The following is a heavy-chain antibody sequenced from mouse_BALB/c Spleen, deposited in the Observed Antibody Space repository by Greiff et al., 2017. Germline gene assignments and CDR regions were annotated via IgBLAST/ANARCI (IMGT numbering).Heavy chain of an antibody. CDR3: ASPYYGNSWFAY. D-gene: IGHD2-1*01. Sequence: VQLQQSGAELVRPGSSVKISCKASGYAFSSYWMNWVKQRPGQGLEWIGQIYPGDGDTNYNGKFKGKATLTADKSSSTAYMQLSSLTSEDSAVYFCASPYYGNSWFAYWGQGTLVTVSA. V-gene: IGHV1-80*01. CDR1: GYAFSSYW. J-gene: IGHJ3*01. CDR2: IYPGDGDT.